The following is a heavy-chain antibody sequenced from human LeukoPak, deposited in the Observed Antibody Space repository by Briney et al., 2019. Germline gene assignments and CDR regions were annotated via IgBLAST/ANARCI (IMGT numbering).Heavy chain of an antibody. CDR1: GFTFSDYY. D-gene: IGHD2-15*01. V-gene: IGHV3-53*01. J-gene: IGHJ4*02. Sequence: GGSLRLSCAASGFTFSDYYMSWIRQAPGKGLEWVSIIYSSGSTYYADSVKGRFTISRDHSKNTLYLQMNSLRAEDTAVYYCARVVVEVTDYFDYWGQGTLVTVSS. CDR2: IYSSGST. CDR3: ARVVVEVTDYFDY.